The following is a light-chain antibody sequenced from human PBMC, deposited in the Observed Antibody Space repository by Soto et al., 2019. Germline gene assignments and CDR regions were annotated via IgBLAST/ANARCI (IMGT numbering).Light chain of an antibody. V-gene: IGLV2-8*01. CDR2: DVT. CDR3: SSYVGSNNFV. Sequence: QPVLTQPPSASGSPGQSVTISCTGTSSDVGGYNYVSWYQQHPGKAPKLMIFDVTKRPSGVPDRFSGSKSGNTASLTVSGLQAEDEADYYCSSYVGSNNFVFGGGTKVTVL. J-gene: IGLJ2*01. CDR1: SSDVGGYNY.